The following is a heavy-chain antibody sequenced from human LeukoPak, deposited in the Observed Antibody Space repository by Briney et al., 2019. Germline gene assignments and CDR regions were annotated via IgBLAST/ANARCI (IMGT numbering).Heavy chain of an antibody. D-gene: IGHD6-13*01. Sequence: TSSETLSLTCTVSGGSISSYYWSWIRQPPGKGLDWIGFIYHNGRTDYNPSLKSRVTISADTSKNQFSLRLSSVTAADTVVYYCARVFRAAAVDYWGQGTLVTVSS. V-gene: IGHV4-59*01. CDR3: ARVFRAAAVDY. CDR2: IYHNGRT. CDR1: GGSISSYY. J-gene: IGHJ4*02.